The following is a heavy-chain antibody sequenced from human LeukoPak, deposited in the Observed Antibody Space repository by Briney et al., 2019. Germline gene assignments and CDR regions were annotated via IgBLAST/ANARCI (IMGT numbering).Heavy chain of an antibody. CDR3: ARGASYVILTGYSYFDY. D-gene: IGHD3-9*01. V-gene: IGHV1-46*01. CDR1: GYSFTGNH. CDR2: INPSGGST. Sequence: GASVKVSCKASGYSFTGNHMHWVRQAPGQGLEWMGIINPSGGSTTCAEKFQGRVTMTRDTSTSTVYMELSSLRSDDTAVYYCARGASYVILTGYSYFDYWGQGTLVTVSS. J-gene: IGHJ4*02.